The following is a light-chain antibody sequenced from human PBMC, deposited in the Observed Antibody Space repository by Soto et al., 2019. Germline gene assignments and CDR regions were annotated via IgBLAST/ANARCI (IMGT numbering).Light chain of an antibody. CDR1: SSNIGSNY. Sequence: QPVLTQPPSASGTPGQRATISCSGSSSNIGSNYVYWYQQLPGTAPKLLIYSNNQRPSGVPDRFSGSKSGTSASLAISGLRSEDEADYYCGAWDDSLSGPAFGGGTKLTVL. CDR2: SNN. J-gene: IGLJ2*01. V-gene: IGLV1-47*02. CDR3: GAWDDSLSGPA.